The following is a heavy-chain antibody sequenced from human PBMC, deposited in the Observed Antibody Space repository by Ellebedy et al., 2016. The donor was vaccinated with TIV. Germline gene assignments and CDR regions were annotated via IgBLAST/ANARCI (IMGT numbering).Heavy chain of an antibody. D-gene: IGHD2-15*01. CDR3: ARISGGWGFDY. Sequence: SGPTLVKPTQTLTLTCTFSGFSLRTGRLSVSWIRQPPGKALEWLARLDWDADKFYSNSLRTRLTIPKDSSENQVVLTMTNMDPEDTATYYCARISGGWGFDYWGQGALVTVSS. CDR1: GFSLRTGRLS. J-gene: IGHJ4*02. CDR2: LDWDADK. V-gene: IGHV2-70*17.